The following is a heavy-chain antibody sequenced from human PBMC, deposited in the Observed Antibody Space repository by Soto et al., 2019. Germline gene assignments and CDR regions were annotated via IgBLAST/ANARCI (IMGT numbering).Heavy chain of an antibody. V-gene: IGHV4-39*02. Sequence: PSVTLSLTCSVSGGSINYNRYYWGCMRQPPGTCLERVGGIFYTVATYCSPSLKDRVTISVDTPKNSFFLHLTSVTAAETAVYFSARLVLVAPDADACDQGHLVSVSS. D-gene: IGHD5-12*01. CDR1: GGSINYNRYY. CDR3: ARLVLVAPDADA. J-gene: IGHJ5*02. CDR2: IFYTVAT.